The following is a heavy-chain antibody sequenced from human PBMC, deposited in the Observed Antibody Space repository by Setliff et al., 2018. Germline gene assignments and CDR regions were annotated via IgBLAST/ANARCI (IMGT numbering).Heavy chain of an antibody. Sequence: GGSLRLSCATSGFNFNIYSLSWVRQAPGTGLEWVSFIRSFSSAIYYADSVKGRFTISRDDAKNSLYLQMNSLRAEDTAVYYCARDFWAYCGGDCSVFDYWGQGTLVTVSS. CDR3: ARDFWAYCGGDCSVFDY. V-gene: IGHV3-48*01. CDR1: GFNFNIYS. D-gene: IGHD2-21*02. CDR2: IRSFSSAI. J-gene: IGHJ4*02.